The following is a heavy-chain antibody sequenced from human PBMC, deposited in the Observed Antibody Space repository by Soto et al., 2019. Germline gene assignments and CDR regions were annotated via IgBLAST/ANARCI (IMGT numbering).Heavy chain of an antibody. CDR3: ARDLGDGSSTSCGGESWFDP. Sequence: ASVKVSCKASGYTFTSYGISWVRQAPGQGLEWMGWISAYNGNTNYAQKLQGRVIMTTDTSTSTAYMELRSLRSDDTAVYYCARDLGDGSSTSCGGESWFDPWGQGTLVTVSS. CDR1: GYTFTSYG. D-gene: IGHD2-2*01. CDR2: ISAYNGNT. V-gene: IGHV1-18*01. J-gene: IGHJ5*02.